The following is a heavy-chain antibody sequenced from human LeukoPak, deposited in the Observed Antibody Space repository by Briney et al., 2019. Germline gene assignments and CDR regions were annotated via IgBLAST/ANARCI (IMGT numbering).Heavy chain of an antibody. Sequence: PGGSLRLSCAASGFTFSSYGMHWVRQAPGKGLEWVAVISYDGSNKYYADSVKGRFTISRDNAKNSLYLQMNSLRDEDTAVYYCASGHAFDIWGQGTMVTVSS. V-gene: IGHV3-30*03. CDR3: ASGHAFDI. CDR2: ISYDGSNK. J-gene: IGHJ3*02. CDR1: GFTFSSYG.